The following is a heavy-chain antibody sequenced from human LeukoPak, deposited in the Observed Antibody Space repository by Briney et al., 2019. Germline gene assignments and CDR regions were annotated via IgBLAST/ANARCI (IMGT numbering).Heavy chain of an antibody. J-gene: IGHJ3*02. Sequence: GASVKVSCKASGYTFTSYDINWVRQATGQGLEWMGWMNPNSGNTGFAQKFQGRVTMTRNTSISTAYMELSSLRSEDTAVYYCARLSLLLPDAFDILGQGTMVTVSS. CDR1: GYTFTSYD. CDR3: ARLSLLLPDAFDI. CDR2: MNPNSGNT. V-gene: IGHV1-8*01. D-gene: IGHD1-26*01.